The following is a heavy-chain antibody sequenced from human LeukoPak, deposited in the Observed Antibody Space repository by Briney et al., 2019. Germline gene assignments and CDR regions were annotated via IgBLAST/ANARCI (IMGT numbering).Heavy chain of an antibody. V-gene: IGHV1-18*01. J-gene: IGHJ5*02. D-gene: IGHD3-3*01. CDR2: ISAYNGNT. Sequence: ASVKVSCKASGYTFTSYGISWVRQAPGQGLEWMGWISAYNGNTNYAQKLQGRVTMTTDTSTSTVYMELSSLRSEDTAVYYCAREVFGVEYNWFDPWGQGTLVTVSS. CDR1: GYTFTSYG. CDR3: AREVFGVEYNWFDP.